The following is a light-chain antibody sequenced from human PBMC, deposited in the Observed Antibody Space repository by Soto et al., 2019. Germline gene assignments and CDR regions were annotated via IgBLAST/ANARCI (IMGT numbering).Light chain of an antibody. Sequence: QSVLTQPPSVSAAPGQKVTISCSGSSSNIGNNYVSWYQQLPGTAPKLLIYDNNKRPSGIPDRFSGSTSGTSATLGITGPQTGDEADYYCGTWDSSLSAVVFGGGTKRTVL. CDR3: GTWDSSLSAVV. V-gene: IGLV1-51*01. CDR1: SSNIGNNY. J-gene: IGLJ2*01. CDR2: DNN.